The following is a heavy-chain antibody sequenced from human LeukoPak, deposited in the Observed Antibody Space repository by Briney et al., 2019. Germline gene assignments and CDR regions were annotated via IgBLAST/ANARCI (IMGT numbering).Heavy chain of an antibody. CDR1: GFTFSTYA. Sequence: GGSLRLSCAASGFTFSTYAMRWVRQAPGKGLEWVSGICSTGGSAYYADSVKGRLTISRDNSQNTLYLQMNSLRADDTAVYFCAERRGSSCYSAPDYWGQGTLVTVSS. V-gene: IGHV3-23*01. J-gene: IGHJ4*02. CDR3: AERRGSSCYSAPDY. D-gene: IGHD2-15*01. CDR2: ICSTGGSA.